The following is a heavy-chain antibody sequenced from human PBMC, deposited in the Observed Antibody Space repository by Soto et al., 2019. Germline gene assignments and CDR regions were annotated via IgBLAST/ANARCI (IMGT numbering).Heavy chain of an antibody. CDR3: ARELYSNVRFDP. J-gene: IGHJ5*02. V-gene: IGHV1-8*01. D-gene: IGHD6-13*01. CDR1: GYTFTSYD. Sequence: GASVKVSCKASGYTFTSYDINWVRQATGQGLEWMGWMNPNSGNTGYAQKFQGRVTMTRNTSISTANMELSSLRSEDTAVYYCARELYSNVRFDPWGQGTLVTVSS. CDR2: MNPNSGNT.